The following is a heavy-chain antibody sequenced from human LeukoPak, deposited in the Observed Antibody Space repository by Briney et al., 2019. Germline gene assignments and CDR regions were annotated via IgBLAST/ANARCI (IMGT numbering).Heavy chain of an antibody. V-gene: IGHV4-39*07. CDR1: GGSISSSSYY. CDR2: IYYSGST. D-gene: IGHD3-16*02. CDR3: ARDLLYVWGSYRPYYFDY. J-gene: IGHJ4*02. Sequence: SETLSLTCTVSGGSISSSSYYWGWIRQPPGKGLEWIGRIYYSGSTYYNPSLKSRVTISVDTSKNQFSLKLSSVTAADTAVYYCARDLLYVWGSYRPYYFDYWGQGTLVTVSS.